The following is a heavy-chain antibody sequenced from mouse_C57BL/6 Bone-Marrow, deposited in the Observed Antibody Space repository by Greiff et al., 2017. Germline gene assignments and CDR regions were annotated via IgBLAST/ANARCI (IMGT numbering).Heavy chain of an antibody. CDR1: GFTFSDYG. Sequence: EVMLVESGGGLVKPGGSLKLSCAASGFTFSDYGMHWVRQAPEKGLEWVAYISSGSSTIYYADTVKGRFTISRDNAKNTLFLQMTSLRSEDTAMYYFASLYYDYDEDGFDYWGQGTTLTVSS. D-gene: IGHD2-4*01. CDR3: ASLYYDYDEDGFDY. CDR2: ISSGSSTI. J-gene: IGHJ2*01. V-gene: IGHV5-17*01.